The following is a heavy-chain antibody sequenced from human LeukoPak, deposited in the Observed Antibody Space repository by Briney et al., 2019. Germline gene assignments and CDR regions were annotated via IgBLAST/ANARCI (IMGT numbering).Heavy chain of an antibody. V-gene: IGHV3-30*02. CDR3: AKEEYYYGSGSYYNGDNWFDP. J-gene: IGHJ5*02. D-gene: IGHD3-10*01. CDR1: GFTFTSYG. Sequence: GGSLRLSCAASGFTFTSYGMHWVRQAPGKGLEWVAFIRYDGSNKYYADSVKGRFTISRDNSKNTLYLQMNSLRAEDTAVYYCAKEEYYYGSGSYYNGDNWFDPWGQGTLVTVSS. CDR2: IRYDGSNK.